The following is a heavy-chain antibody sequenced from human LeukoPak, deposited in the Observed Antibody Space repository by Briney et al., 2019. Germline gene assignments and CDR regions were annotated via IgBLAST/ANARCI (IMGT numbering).Heavy chain of an antibody. V-gene: IGHV1-2*02. Sequence: ASVKVSCKASGYTFTGYYMHWVRQAPGQGLEWMGWINPNSGGTNYAQKFQGRVTMTRDTSISTAYMELSRLRSDDTAVYYCAKGTRQWLLLRPHFDYWGQGTLVTVSS. D-gene: IGHD3-22*01. J-gene: IGHJ4*02. CDR1: GYTFTGYY. CDR2: INPNSGGT. CDR3: AKGTRQWLLLRPHFDY.